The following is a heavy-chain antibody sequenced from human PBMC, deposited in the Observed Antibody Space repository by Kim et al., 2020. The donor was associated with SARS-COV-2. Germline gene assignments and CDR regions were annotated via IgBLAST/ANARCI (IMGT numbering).Heavy chain of an antibody. V-gene: IGHV5-10-1*01. CDR1: GYSFTSYW. D-gene: IGHD3-9*01. CDR3: AKGNDWHLDY. Sequence: GESLKISCKGSGYSFTSYWISWVRQMPGKGLEWMGRIDPSDSYTNYSPSFQGHVTISADKSISTAYLQWSSLKASDTAMYYCAKGNDWHLDYWGQGTLVTVSS. CDR2: IDPSDSYT. J-gene: IGHJ4*02.